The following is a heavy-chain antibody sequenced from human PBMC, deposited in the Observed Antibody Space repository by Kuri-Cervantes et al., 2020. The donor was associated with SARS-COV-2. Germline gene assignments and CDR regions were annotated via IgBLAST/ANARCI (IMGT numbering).Heavy chain of an antibody. D-gene: IGHD1-26*01. CDR3: ARSRGGSYPRAFDI. Sequence: ASVKVSCKASGYSFSSYDINWVRQAAGQGLEWMGWINPNSGGTNYAQKFQGRVTMTRDTSISTAYMELSRLRSDDTAVYYCARSRGGSYPRAFDIWGKGTTVTVSS. CDR2: INPNSGGT. CDR1: GYSFSSYD. V-gene: IGHV1-2*02. J-gene: IGHJ6*04.